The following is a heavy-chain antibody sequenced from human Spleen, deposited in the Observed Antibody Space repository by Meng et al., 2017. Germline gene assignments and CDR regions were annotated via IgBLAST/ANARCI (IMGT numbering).Heavy chain of an antibody. J-gene: IGHJ4*02. D-gene: IGHD3-9*01. CDR3: TWDDKAVSDY. CDR1: GFSLSNAW. V-gene: IGHV3-15*01. CDR2: IKSKTAGGTT. Sequence: GESLKISCAASGFSLSNAWMSWVRQAPGRGLECVGHIKSKTAGGTTDYAAPVKGRSTISRDDSKSTLYLQLSGLTTDDTGVYYCTWDDKAVSDYWGQGTLVTVSS.